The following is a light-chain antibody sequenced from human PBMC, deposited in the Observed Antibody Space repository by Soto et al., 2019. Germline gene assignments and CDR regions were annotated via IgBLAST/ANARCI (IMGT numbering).Light chain of an antibody. CDR3: SSYTTIRAVV. J-gene: IGLJ3*02. Sequence: QSALTQPASVSGSPGQSITISCTGTSSDSGTYKDVSWFQHHPGKAPKLIIFEVSNRPSGISDRFSGFKSANAAYLTISGVQPEDEADYHCSSYTTIRAVVFGGGTKVTVL. CDR2: EVS. V-gene: IGLV2-14*01. CDR1: SSDSGTYKD.